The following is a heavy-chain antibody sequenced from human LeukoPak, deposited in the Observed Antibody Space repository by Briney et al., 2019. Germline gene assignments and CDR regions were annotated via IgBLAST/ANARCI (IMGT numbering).Heavy chain of an antibody. CDR1: GFTFSSYS. D-gene: IGHD4-11*01. CDR2: ISSRSRHI. Sequence: GGSLRLSCAASGFTFSSYSMNWVRQAPGSGLEGVSSISSRSRHIYYADSLKGRFTISRDDAKNSLYLQMNSLRAEDTAVYYCVRDLDTVTTAFLLYWGQGTVVTVSS. CDR3: VRDLDTVTTAFLLY. J-gene: IGHJ4*02. V-gene: IGHV3-21*01.